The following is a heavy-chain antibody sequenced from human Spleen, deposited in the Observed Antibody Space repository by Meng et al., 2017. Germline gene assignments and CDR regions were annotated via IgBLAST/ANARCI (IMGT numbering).Heavy chain of an antibody. V-gene: IGHV1-2*02. CDR2: INPHTGVT. Sequence: ASVKVSCKASGYSFPAYYIHWVRQAPGQGLEWMAWINPHTGVTKYAQKFQGRVTVTRDTSISSAYMDLSRLRSDDTAVYYCARDLLYDPYGSGSSLFDYWGQGTLVTVSS. D-gene: IGHD3-10*01. CDR3: ARDLLYDPYGSGSSLFDY. CDR1: GYSFPAYY. J-gene: IGHJ4*02.